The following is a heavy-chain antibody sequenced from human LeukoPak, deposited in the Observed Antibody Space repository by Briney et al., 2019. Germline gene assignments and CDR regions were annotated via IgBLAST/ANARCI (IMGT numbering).Heavy chain of an antibody. CDR3: ASGSREIHDAFDI. Sequence: PSQTLSLTCTVSGGSISSGGYYWSWIRQPPGKGLEWIGYIYHSGSTYYNPSLKSRVTISVDRSKNQFSLKLSSVTAADTAVYYCASGSREIHDAFDIWGQGTMVTVSS. V-gene: IGHV4-30-2*01. D-gene: IGHD1-26*01. CDR1: GGSISSGGYY. J-gene: IGHJ3*02. CDR2: IYHSGST.